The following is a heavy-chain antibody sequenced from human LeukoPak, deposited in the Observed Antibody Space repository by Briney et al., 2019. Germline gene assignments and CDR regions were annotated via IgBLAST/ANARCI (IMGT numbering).Heavy chain of an antibody. CDR3: VRDSSGDSSGRPSLDY. Sequence: PGGSLRLSCAASGFTFSYYGMHWVRQAPGKGLEWVANIWYDGGSKYYADSVKGRFTISRDNSKNTLSLRMNSLRADDTAVYFCVRDSSGDSSGRPSLDYWGQGTLVTVSS. CDR2: IWYDGGSK. D-gene: IGHD3-10*01. J-gene: IGHJ4*02. V-gene: IGHV3-33*01. CDR1: GFTFSYYG.